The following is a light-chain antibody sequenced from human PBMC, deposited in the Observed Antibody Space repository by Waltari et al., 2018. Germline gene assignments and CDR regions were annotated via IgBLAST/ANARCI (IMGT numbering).Light chain of an antibody. CDR1: QSVSDY. J-gene: IGKJ2*03. V-gene: IGKV3-11*01. CDR3: QHRSNWPPYS. Sequence: EIVLTQSPATLSLSPGERATLPCRASQSVSDYLAWYQHKPGQVPRLLIYDASNRATGIPPRFSGSGSGTDFTLTISSLEPEDFALYYCQHRSNWPPYSFGQGTKLEIK. CDR2: DAS.